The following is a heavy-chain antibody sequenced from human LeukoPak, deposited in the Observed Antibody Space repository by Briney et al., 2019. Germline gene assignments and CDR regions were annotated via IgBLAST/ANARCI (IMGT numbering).Heavy chain of an antibody. Sequence: GGSLRLSCAASGFTFSSYGMHWVRQAPGKGLEWVAVIWYDGSNQYYADSVKGRFTISRDNSKNTLYLQMNSLRAEDTAVYYCARGYGDYDAFDIWGQGTMVTVSS. CDR3: ARGYGDYDAFDI. V-gene: IGHV3-33*01. D-gene: IGHD4-17*01. CDR2: IWYDGSNQ. J-gene: IGHJ3*02. CDR1: GFTFSSYG.